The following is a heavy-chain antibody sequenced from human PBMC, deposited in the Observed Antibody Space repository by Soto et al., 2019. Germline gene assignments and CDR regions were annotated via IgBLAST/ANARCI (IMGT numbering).Heavy chain of an antibody. CDR2: IYPGDSDT. Sequence: GESLKISCKGSGYSFTSYWIGWVRQMPGKGLEWMGIIYPGDSDTRYSPSFQGQVTISADKSISTAYLQWSSLKASDTAMYYCARSNLVPAAPAYYYYYMDVWGKGTTVTVSS. CDR1: GYSFTSYW. D-gene: IGHD2-2*01. CDR3: ARSNLVPAAPAYYYYYMDV. J-gene: IGHJ6*03. V-gene: IGHV5-51*01.